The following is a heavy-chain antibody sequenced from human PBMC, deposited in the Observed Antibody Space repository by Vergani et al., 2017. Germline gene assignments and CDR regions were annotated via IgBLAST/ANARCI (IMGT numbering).Heavy chain of an antibody. CDR2: ISYDGSNK. J-gene: IGHJ4*02. D-gene: IGHD6-19*01. CDR1: GFTFRSYG. V-gene: IGHV3-30*18. CDR3: AKDPGIAVALYYFDY. Sequence: QVQLVESGGGVVQPGRSLRLSCAASGFTFRSYGLHWVRQAPGKGLEWVAVISYDGSNKYYADSVKGRFTISRDNSKNTLYLQMNSLRAEDTAVYYCAKDPGIAVALYYFDYWGQGTLVTVSS.